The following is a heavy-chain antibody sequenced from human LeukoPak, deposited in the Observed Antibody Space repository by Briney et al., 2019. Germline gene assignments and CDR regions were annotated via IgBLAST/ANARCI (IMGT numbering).Heavy chain of an antibody. J-gene: IGHJ4*02. Sequence: GGSLRLSCATSGFTFDKYFIHWVRQAPGKGLDWVSSISGTSTYIDYADSVKGRFTISRDNAENSLYLQMNNLRVEDTAVYYCVRDHQLRDPGCWGQGTLVTVSS. CDR3: VRDHQLRDPGC. CDR1: GFTFDKYF. V-gene: IGHV3-21*01. D-gene: IGHD5-24*01. CDR2: ISGTSTYI.